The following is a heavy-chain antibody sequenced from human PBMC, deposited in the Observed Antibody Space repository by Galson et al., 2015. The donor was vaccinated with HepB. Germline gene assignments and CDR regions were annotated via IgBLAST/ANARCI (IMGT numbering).Heavy chain of an antibody. CDR3: ARDPGYSEYWSGYNIRDYYHMDV. V-gene: IGHV3-23*01. CDR1: GFTFNNYA. Sequence: SLRLSCAASGFTFNNYAMNWVRQAPGKGLEWVSTISGSGGSTYDADSVKGRFTISRDNSKNTLYLQVNSLRADDSAVYYCARDPGYSEYWSGYNIRDYYHMDVWGKGTTVTVSS. D-gene: IGHD3-3*01. CDR2: ISGSGGST. J-gene: IGHJ6*03.